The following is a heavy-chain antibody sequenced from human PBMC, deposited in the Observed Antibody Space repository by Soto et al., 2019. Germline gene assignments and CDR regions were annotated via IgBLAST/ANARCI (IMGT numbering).Heavy chain of an antibody. D-gene: IGHD6-19*01. CDR2: ISYSGST. J-gene: IGHJ4*02. CDR1: GGSINSGRYY. CDR3: ARANYGQWLDF. Sequence: SETLSLTYTVSGGSINSGRYYWTWIRQHPGKGLEWIGYISYSGSTYYNPSLKSRISMSSDTSKNQFSLKLNSVTAADTAVYYCARANYGQWLDFWGQGTLVTVSS. V-gene: IGHV4-31*03.